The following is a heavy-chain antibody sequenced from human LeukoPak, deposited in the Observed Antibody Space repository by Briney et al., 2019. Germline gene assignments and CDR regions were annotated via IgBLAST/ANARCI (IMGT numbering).Heavy chain of an antibody. CDR2: ISTSGSTR. CDR3: ARERSSSGHPDDY. J-gene: IGHJ4*02. Sequence: PGGSLRISCAASGFTFSNSEMRWVRQAPGKGLEWVSYISTSGSTRFYADSVKGRFTISRDNAKSSLYLQMNSLRVEDTAVYYCARERSSSGHPDDYWGRATLVTVSS. V-gene: IGHV3-48*03. D-gene: IGHD3-22*01. CDR1: GFTFSNSE.